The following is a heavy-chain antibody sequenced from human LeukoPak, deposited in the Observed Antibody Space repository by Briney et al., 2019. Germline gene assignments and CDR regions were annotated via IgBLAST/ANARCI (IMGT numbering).Heavy chain of an antibody. D-gene: IGHD1-1*01. CDR2: IKQDGSEK. J-gene: IGHJ4*02. CDR1: GFTFSDYY. V-gene: IGHV3-7*02. CDR3: ASLWDDGY. Sequence: GGSLRLSCAASGFTFSDYYMTWVRQAPGKGLEWVATIKQDGSEKFYVNSVKGRFTISRDNTKDSLYLRMNSLRADDTAVYYCASLWDDGYWGQGTLVTVSS.